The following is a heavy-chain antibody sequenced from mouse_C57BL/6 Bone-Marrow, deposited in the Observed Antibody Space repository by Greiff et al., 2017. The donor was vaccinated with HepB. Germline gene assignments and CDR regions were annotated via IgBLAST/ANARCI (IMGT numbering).Heavy chain of an antibody. CDR2: IDPETGGT. V-gene: IGHV1-15*01. J-gene: IGHJ4*01. D-gene: IGHD2-1*01. Sequence: VQLQQSGAELVRPGASVTLSCKASGYTFTDYEMHWVKQTPVHGLEWIGAIDPETGGTDYNQKFKGKAILTADRSSSTAYMELRSLTSEDSAVYYCTRKGNYSYYYAMDYWGQGTSVTVSS. CDR1: GYTFTDYE. CDR3: TRKGNYSYYYAMDY.